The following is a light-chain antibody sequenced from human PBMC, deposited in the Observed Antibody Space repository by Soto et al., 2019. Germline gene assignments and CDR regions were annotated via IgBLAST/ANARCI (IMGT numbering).Light chain of an antibody. CDR3: XHYRTS. J-gene: IGKJ4*01. CDR1: QSVSSSY. V-gene: IGKV3-20*01. CDR2: GAS. Sequence: EIVLTQSPGTLSLSPGERATLSCRASQSVSSSYLAWYQQKPGQPPRLLIYGASSRATGIPDRFSGSGSGTDFTXTITRLEPXXXXXXYCXHYRTSFGGGTKVEIK.